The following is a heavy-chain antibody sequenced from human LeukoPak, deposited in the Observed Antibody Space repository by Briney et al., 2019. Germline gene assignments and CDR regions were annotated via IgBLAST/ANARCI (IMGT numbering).Heavy chain of an antibody. Sequence: SETLSLTCTVSGGSISRYFWTSIRQPPGKGLEWIGYIYYSGRTNYNPSLKSRVTISVDTSKNQFSLKLSSVTAADTAVYYCARTSQSGYASDFAYWGQGTLVTVSS. CDR3: ARTSQSGYASDFAY. J-gene: IGHJ4*02. CDR1: GGSISRYF. V-gene: IGHV4-59*01. CDR2: IYYSGRT. D-gene: IGHD6-25*01.